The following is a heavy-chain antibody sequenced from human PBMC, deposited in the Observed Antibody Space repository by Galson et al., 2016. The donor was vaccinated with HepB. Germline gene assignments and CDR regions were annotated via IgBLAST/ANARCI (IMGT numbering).Heavy chain of an antibody. V-gene: IGHV3-23*01. CDR3: ASAPAATESDY. Sequence: SLRLSCAASGFTFSSYAMNWVRQPPGKGLEWVSSISGSGGTTYYADSLKGRFTISRDNAKNLVYLQMNSLRAEDTAMYYCASAPAATESDYWGQGTLVTVSP. CDR1: GFTFSSYA. D-gene: IGHD6-25*01. CDR2: ISGSGGTT. J-gene: IGHJ4*02.